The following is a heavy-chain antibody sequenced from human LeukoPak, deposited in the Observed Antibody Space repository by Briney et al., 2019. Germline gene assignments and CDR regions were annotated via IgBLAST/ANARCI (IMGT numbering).Heavy chain of an antibody. CDR2: VYYSGST. CDR1: GGSISSYY. CDR3: ARGPSYSSKRGHFDY. J-gene: IGHJ4*02. V-gene: IGHV4-59*01. D-gene: IGHD6-13*01. Sequence: PSETLSLTCTVSGGSISSYYWGWIRQPPGKGLEWIGYVYYSGSTNYNPSLKSRVTISVDTSKNQFSLKLSSVTAADTAVYYCARGPSYSSKRGHFDYWGQGTLVTVS.